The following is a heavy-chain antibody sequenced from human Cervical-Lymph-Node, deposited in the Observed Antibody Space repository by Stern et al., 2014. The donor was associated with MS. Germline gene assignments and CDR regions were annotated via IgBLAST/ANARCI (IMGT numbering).Heavy chain of an antibody. V-gene: IGHV2-70*20. Sequence: QVPLRGAGPALGEPPQTPTPTPTLSGFSPKTNGMCGTWVRPPPGEAPECLALIDWHHNKYYSTSLKTRLSISTDTSKNQVVLTLTNMDPVDTATYYCARSSITGTPDYWGQGTLVTVSS. J-gene: IGHJ4*02. CDR3: ARSSITGTPDY. D-gene: IGHD1-20*01. CDR1: GFSPKTNGMC. CDR2: IDWHHNK.